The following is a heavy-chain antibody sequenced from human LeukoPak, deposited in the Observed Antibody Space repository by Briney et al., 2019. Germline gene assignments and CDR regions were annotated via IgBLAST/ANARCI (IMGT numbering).Heavy chain of an antibody. Sequence: PSETLSLTCIVSGGSISTTYYYWGWIRQPPGKGLEWIGSIYYSGSTYYNPSLKSRVTISVDTSKNQFSLRLSSVTAADTAFFYCARLGYGSGWYEEAVAFDTWAKGQWSPSLQ. J-gene: IGHJ3*02. CDR1: GGSISTTYYY. V-gene: IGHV4-39*01. CDR3: ARLGYGSGWYEEAVAFDT. D-gene: IGHD2-15*01. CDR2: IYYSGST.